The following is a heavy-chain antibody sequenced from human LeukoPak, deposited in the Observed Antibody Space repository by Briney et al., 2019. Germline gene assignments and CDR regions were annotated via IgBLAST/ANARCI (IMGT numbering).Heavy chain of an antibody. J-gene: IGHJ4*02. CDR1: GGSFSGYY. D-gene: IGHD2-15*01. CDR2: INHSGST. CDR3: ARDPGYCSGGSCYSDY. V-gene: IGHV4-34*01. Sequence: SGTLSLTCAVNGGSFSGYYWSWIRQPRGKGMEWIGEINHSGSTNYNPSLKSRVNISVDTSKNQFSLKLSSVTAADTAVYYCARDPGYCSGGSCYSDYWGQGTLVTASS.